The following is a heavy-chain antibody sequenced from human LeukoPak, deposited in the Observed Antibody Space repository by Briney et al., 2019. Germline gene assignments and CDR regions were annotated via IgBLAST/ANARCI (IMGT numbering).Heavy chain of an antibody. Sequence: SVKVSCMASGGTFSSYAISWVRQAPGQGLEWMGGIIPIFGTANYAQKFQGRVTITADESTSTAYMELSSLRSDDTAVYYCARGMWWSAFDIWGQGTMVTVSS. CDR2: IIPIFGTA. V-gene: IGHV1-69*13. J-gene: IGHJ3*02. CDR3: ARGMWWSAFDI. D-gene: IGHD2-21*01. CDR1: GGTFSSYA.